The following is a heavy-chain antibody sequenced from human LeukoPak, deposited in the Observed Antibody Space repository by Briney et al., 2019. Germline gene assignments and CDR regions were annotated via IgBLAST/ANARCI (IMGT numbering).Heavy chain of an antibody. J-gene: IGHJ6*03. CDR1: GFTFSSYA. CDR2: ISGSGGST. V-gene: IGHV3-23*01. CDR3: AKDFYPKYYGSGSYTYYHMDV. D-gene: IGHD3-10*01. Sequence: GGSLRLSCAASGFTFSSYAMSWVRQAPGKGLEWVSAISGSGGSTYYADSVKGRFTTSRDNSKNTLYLQMNSLRAEDTAVYYCAKDFYPKYYGSGSYTYYHMDVWGKGTTVTVSS.